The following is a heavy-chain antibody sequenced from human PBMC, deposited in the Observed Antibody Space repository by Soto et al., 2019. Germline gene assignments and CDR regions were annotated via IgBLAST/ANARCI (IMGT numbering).Heavy chain of an antibody. J-gene: IGHJ6*02. CDR1: GGSISSYY. D-gene: IGHD3-10*01. V-gene: IGHV4-59*01. CDR2: IYYSGST. Sequence: QVQLQESGPGLVKPSETLSLTCTVSGGSISSYYWSWIRQPPGKGLEWIGYIYYSGSTNYNPSLKSRVTISVDTSKNQFSLKLSSVTAADTAVYYCARLPYYTCGMDVWGQGTTVTVSS. CDR3: ARLPYYTCGMDV.